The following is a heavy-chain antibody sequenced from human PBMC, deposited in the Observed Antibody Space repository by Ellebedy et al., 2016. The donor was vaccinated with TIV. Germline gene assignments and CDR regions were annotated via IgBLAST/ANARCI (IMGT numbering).Heavy chain of an antibody. Sequence: GGSLRLXCAASGFTVSSNYMSWVRQAPGKGLEWVANIKQDGSEKYYVDSVKGRFTISRDNAKNSLYLQMNSLRAEDTAVYYCATDSSGWYEFDYWGQGTLVTVSS. J-gene: IGHJ4*02. D-gene: IGHD6-19*01. CDR2: IKQDGSEK. CDR1: GFTVSSNY. V-gene: IGHV3-7*01. CDR3: ATDSSGWYEFDY.